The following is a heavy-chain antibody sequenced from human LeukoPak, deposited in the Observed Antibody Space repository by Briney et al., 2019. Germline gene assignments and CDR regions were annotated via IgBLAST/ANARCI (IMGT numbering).Heavy chain of an antibody. V-gene: IGHV4-34*01. CDR2: INHSGST. J-gene: IGHJ4*02. D-gene: IGHD5-18*01. CDR3: ARGLGQLWPEDGN. Sequence: SETLSLTCAVYGGSFSGYYWSWIRQPPGKGLEWIGEINHSGSTNYTPSLKSRVTISVDTSKNQFSLKLSSVTAADTAVYYCARGLGQLWPEDGNWGQGTLVTVSS. CDR1: GGSFSGYY.